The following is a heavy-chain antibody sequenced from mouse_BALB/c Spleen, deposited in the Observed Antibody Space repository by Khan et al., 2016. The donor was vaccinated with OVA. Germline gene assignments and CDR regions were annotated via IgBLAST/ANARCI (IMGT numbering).Heavy chain of an antibody. V-gene: IGHV5-15*02. CDR3: VRGAMDY. CDR2: ISSLAYSI. Sequence: EVELVESGGGLVQPGGSRKLSCAASGFTFSDYGMAWVRPAPGKGPEWVAFISSLAYSIYYADPVTGRFTISRENAKNTLYLEMSSLRSEDTAMYVCVRGAMDYWGQGTSVTVSS. J-gene: IGHJ4*01. CDR1: GFTFSDYG.